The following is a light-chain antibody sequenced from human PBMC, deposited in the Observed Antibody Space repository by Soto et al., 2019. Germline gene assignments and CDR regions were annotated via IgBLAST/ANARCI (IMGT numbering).Light chain of an antibody. J-gene: IGLJ2*01. V-gene: IGLV2-14*03. CDR2: DVN. CDR3: ISYTTSRVI. Sequence: QSALTQPASVSGSPGQSITISCTGTSSDVGGYNYVSWYQHHPGKAPKLMIYDVNNRPSGISNRFSGSKSGNTASLTISGLQAEDEADYYCISYTTSRVIFGGGTKVTVL. CDR1: SSDVGGYNY.